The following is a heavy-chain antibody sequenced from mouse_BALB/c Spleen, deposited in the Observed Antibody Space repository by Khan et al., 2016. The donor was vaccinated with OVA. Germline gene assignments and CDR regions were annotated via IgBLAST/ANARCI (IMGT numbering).Heavy chain of an antibody. CDR3: TRSYDSYYFDY. CDR2: IYPGISDT. V-gene: IGHV1-5*01. D-gene: IGHD2-4*01. J-gene: IGHJ2*01. CDR1: GYSFTSYW. Sequence: MQLEESGTVLARPGASVKMSCEASGYSFTSYWMHWVKQRPGQGLEWIGAIYPGISDTRYNQDFKGKAKLTAVTSASTAYMELSSLTNEDSAVYYCTRSYDSYYFDYWGPGTTLTVSS.